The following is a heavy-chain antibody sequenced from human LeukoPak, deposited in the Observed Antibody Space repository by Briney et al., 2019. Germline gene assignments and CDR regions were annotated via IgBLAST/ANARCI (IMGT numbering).Heavy chain of an antibody. CDR3: ARGRWSATTASYYLDF. CDR2: INAGNGNT. V-gene: IGHV1-3*01. Sequence: ASVKVSCKASEYTFTDYAINWVRQAPGQRLEWMGWINAGNGNTRYSQRFQGRVTITRDTSASTAYMELSSLISEDTAVYYCARGRWSATTASYYLDFWGQGTLVTVSS. J-gene: IGHJ4*02. CDR1: EYTFTDYA. D-gene: IGHD5-24*01.